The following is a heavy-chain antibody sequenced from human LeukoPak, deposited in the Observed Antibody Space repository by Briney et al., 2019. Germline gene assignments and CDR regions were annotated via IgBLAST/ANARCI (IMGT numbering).Heavy chain of an antibody. CDR2: ISSSNTYI. J-gene: IGHJ4*02. CDR1: GFTFSKYK. CDR3: ARDGSRTADFDY. D-gene: IGHD2-15*01. Sequence: GGSLRLSCAASGFTFSKYKMNWVRQAPGKGLEWVSSISSSNTYIYYADSVKGRFTISRDNAKNSLYLQMNSLRVGDTAVYYCARDGSRTADFDYWGQGTLLTVSS. V-gene: IGHV3-21*01.